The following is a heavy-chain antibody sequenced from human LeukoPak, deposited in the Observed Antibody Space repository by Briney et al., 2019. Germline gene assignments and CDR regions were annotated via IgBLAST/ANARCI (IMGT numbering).Heavy chain of an antibody. J-gene: IGHJ6*03. CDR1: GFTFSNYW. V-gene: IGHV3-7*01. D-gene: IGHD3-10*01. CDR3: ARDYGDTMVRGVNFYYYYYMDV. CDR2: INQDGSEK. Sequence: GGSLRLSCAASGFTFSNYWMSWVRQAPGKGLEWVANINQDGSEKYYVDSVKGRFTISRDNAKNSLYLQMNSLRAEDTAVYYCARDYGDTMVRGVNFYYYYYMDVWGKGTTVTVSS.